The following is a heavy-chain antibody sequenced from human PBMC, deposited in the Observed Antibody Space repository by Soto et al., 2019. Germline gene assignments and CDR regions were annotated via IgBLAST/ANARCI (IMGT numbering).Heavy chain of an antibody. D-gene: IGHD1-26*01. CDR3: ARVATGSYNWFDP. J-gene: IGHJ5*02. V-gene: IGHV3-74*01. Sequence: GGSLRLSCAASGFTFSSYWMHWVRQAPGKGLVWVSRINRDGSTTTYADSVKGRFTISRDNAKNTLYLQMNSLRADDTAVYYCARVATGSYNWFDPWGQGTLVTVCS. CDR2: INRDGSTT. CDR1: GFTFSSYW.